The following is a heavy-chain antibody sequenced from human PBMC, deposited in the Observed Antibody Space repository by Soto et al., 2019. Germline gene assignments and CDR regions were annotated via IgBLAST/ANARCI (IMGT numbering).Heavy chain of an antibody. V-gene: IGHV3-30-3*01. CDR1: GFTFSSYA. CDR3: AREDYDSSWEPSEFDY. D-gene: IGHD3-22*01. J-gene: IGHJ4*02. CDR2: ISYDGSNK. Sequence: GSLRLSCAASGFTFSSYAMHWVRQAPGKGLEWVAVISYDGSNKYYADSVKGRFTISRDNSKNTLYLQMNSLRAEDTAVYYCAREDYDSSWEPSEFDYWGQGTLVTVSS.